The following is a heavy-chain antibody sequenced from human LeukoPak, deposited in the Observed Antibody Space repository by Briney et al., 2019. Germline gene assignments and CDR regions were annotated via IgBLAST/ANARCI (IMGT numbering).Heavy chain of an antibody. V-gene: IGHV5-10-1*01. CDR1: GYIFTSYW. D-gene: IGHD3-16*02. CDR3: ARHPRYDYVWGSYRSGVYFDY. Sequence: GQSLKISCKGSGYIFTSYWISWVRQMPGKGLEWIGRVVPGDSYTNYSPSLQGHVTISADKSISTAYLQWSSLKASDTATYYCARHPRYDYVWGSYRSGVYFDYWGQGTLVTVSS. J-gene: IGHJ4*02. CDR2: VVPGDSYT.